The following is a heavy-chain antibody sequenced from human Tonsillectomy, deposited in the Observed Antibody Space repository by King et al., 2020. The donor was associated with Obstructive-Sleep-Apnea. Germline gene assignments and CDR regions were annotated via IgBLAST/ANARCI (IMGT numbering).Heavy chain of an antibody. CDR1: GFTFSSYW. J-gene: IGHJ5*02. CDR2: INGDGSST. CDR3: ARVSYDNSGFYYGYWFDP. V-gene: IGHV3-74*01. Sequence: VQLVESGGGLVQPGGSLRLSCEASGFTFSSYWMYWVRHAPGKGLVWVSRINGDGSSTTYADSVKGRFTISRDNAKNTLYLQMNSLRAADTAVYYCARVSYDNSGFYYGYWFDPWGQGTLVTVSS. D-gene: IGHD3-22*01.